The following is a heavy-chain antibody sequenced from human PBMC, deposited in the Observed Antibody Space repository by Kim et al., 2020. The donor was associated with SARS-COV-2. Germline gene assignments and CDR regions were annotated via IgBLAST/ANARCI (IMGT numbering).Heavy chain of an antibody. CDR2: IIPILDIT. D-gene: IGHD2-2*01. J-gene: IGHJ6*02. Sequence: SVKVSCKASAGTFSSYAISWVRQAPGQGLEWMGRIIPILDITNLAPKFQGRVTITADKSTRTAYMELSSLRSEDTAVYYCARGVLEYRSAYFYYYYGMDAWGQGSTVTVSS. CDR3: ARGVLEYRSAYFYYYYGMDA. V-gene: IGHV1-69*04. CDR1: AGTFSSYA.